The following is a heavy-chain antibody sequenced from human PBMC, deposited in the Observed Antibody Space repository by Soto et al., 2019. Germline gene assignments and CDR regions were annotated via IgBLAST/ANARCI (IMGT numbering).Heavy chain of an antibody. J-gene: IGHJ4*02. D-gene: IGHD1-26*01. CDR3: ARDQWGAVDY. V-gene: IGHV4-30-4*08. CDR2: IYYSGST. Sequence: SETLSLTCTVSGGSVSSGSYYWSWIRQPPGKGLEWIGYIYYSGSTYYNPSLKSRVTISVDTSKNQFSLKLSSVTAADTAVYYCARDQWGAVDYWGQGTLVTVSS. CDR1: GGSVSSGSYY.